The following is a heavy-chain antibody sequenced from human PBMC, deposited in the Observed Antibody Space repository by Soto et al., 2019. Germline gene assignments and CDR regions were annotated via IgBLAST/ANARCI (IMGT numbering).Heavy chain of an antibody. CDR1: GFTFSNYG. CDR3: AIVPLRPYYFDD. J-gene: IGHJ4*02. CDR2: ISYDGSNK. V-gene: IGHV3-30*03. D-gene: IGHD4-17*01. Sequence: QVQLVESGGGVVQPGRSLRLSCAASGFTFSNYGMHWVRQAPGKGLEWVALISYDGSNKYYADSVKGRFTISRDNSKNTLYLQVNSLRAEDTAVYYCAIVPLRPYYFDDWGQGTLVTVSS.